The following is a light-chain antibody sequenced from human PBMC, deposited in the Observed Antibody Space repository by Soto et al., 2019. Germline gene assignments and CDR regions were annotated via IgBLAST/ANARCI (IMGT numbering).Light chain of an antibody. J-gene: IGLJ1*01. Sequence: QSVLTQPASVSGSPGQSIAISCTGTSSDVGGYSYVSWYQQQPGKAPKLVISDVSNRPSGVSDGFSGSKSGNTASLTISGLQTEDEADYYCASYTTSSTDVFGTGTKLTVL. CDR2: DVS. CDR3: ASYTTSSTDV. V-gene: IGLV2-14*01. CDR1: SSDVGGYSY.